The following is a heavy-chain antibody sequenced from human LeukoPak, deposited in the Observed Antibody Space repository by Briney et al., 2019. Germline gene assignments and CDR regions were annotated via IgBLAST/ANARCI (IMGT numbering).Heavy chain of an antibody. Sequence: GGSLRLSCAASGFTFSSYGMHWVRQAPGKGLEWVAFIRYDGSNKYYADSVKGRFTISRDNSKNTLYLQMNSLRAEDTAVYYCAKDRPLGYQLLAGWFDPWGQGTLVTVSS. CDR1: GFTFSSYG. D-gene: IGHD2-2*01. J-gene: IGHJ5*02. CDR3: AKDRPLGYQLLAGWFDP. V-gene: IGHV3-30*02. CDR2: IRYDGSNK.